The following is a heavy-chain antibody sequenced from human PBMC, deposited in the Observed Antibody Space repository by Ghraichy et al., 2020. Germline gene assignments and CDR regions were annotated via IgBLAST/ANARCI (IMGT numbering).Heavy chain of an antibody. CDR2: ISCSGGST. V-gene: IGHV3-23*01. CDR1: GFTFSSYA. D-gene: IGHD3-9*01. J-gene: IGHJ4*02. CDR3: AKTSYYDILTGYYPPYYFDY. Sequence: ETLRLSCAASGFTFSSYAMSWVRQAPGKGLEWVSAISCSGGSTYYADSVKGRFTISRDNSKNTLYLQMNSLRAEDTAVYYCAKTSYYDILTGYYPPYYFDYWGQGTLVTVSS.